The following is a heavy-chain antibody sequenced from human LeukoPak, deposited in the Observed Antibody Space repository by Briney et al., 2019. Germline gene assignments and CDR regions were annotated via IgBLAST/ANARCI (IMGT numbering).Heavy chain of an antibody. CDR3: ATYTHWVAGDV. CDR1: GFIFSKSW. V-gene: IGHV3-7*01. J-gene: IGHJ6*02. CDR2: MNGDGSVK. D-gene: IGHD3-16*01. Sequence: GGSLRLSCAASGFIFSKSWMSWVRQAPGRGLEWVANMNGDGSVKDYVDSVKGRFTISRDNARQSLYLQMSDLRAEDTAVYYCATYTHWVAGDVWGQGTTVTVSS.